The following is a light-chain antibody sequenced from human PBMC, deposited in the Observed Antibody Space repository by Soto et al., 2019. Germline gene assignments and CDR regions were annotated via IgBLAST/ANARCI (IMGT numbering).Light chain of an antibody. CDR1: QSISSY. Sequence: DIQMTQSPSSLSASVGDRVTITCRASQSISSYLNWYQQKPGKAPKLLIYAASSLQSGVPSRFSGSGSGTDFTLTRSSLQPEDFATYDCQQSYSTPLTFGGGTKVEIK. CDR2: AAS. CDR3: QQSYSTPLT. J-gene: IGKJ4*01. V-gene: IGKV1-39*01.